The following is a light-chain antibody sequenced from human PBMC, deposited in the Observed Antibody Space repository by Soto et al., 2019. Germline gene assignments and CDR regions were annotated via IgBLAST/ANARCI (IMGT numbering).Light chain of an antibody. Sequence: QSVLTQPASVSGSPGQSITISCTGTSSDVGGYYYVSWYQHHPGKAPKLMIYQVSNRPSGVSNRFSGSKSGNTASLTISGLQAEDEADYYCSSYTSSSSYVFGGGTKLTVL. CDR3: SSYTSSSSYV. CDR2: QVS. CDR1: SSDVGGYYY. J-gene: IGLJ1*01. V-gene: IGLV2-14*01.